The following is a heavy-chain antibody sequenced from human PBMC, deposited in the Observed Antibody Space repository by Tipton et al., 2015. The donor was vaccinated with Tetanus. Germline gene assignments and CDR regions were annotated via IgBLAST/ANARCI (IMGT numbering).Heavy chain of an antibody. J-gene: IGHJ4*02. Sequence: TLSLTCTVSGDSISSGPYSWSWLHQHPGKGLELIGYIYYSGTSYISPSLTRRVSIAVDTSRNQFSLSLTSVTVADSAVYFCARVSRRNFYFDYWGPGARVTVSS. CDR1: GDSISSGPYS. D-gene: IGHD2/OR15-2a*01. CDR2: IYYSGTS. V-gene: IGHV4-31*03. CDR3: ARVSRRNFYFDY.